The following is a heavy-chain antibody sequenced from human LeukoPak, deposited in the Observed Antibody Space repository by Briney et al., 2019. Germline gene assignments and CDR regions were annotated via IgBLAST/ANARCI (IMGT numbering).Heavy chain of an antibody. CDR2: IYTSGTT. J-gene: IGHJ4*02. D-gene: IGHD1-1*01. V-gene: IGHV4-4*09. Sequence: PSETLSLTCNVSGGSISSFYLSWIRQPPGKGLEWIGYIYTSGTTKYNPSLKSRLTMSVDTSNSQFLLKLSSVTAADTAVYYCVITTGILHFDYWGQGTLVTVSS. CDR3: VITTGILHFDY. CDR1: GGSISSFY.